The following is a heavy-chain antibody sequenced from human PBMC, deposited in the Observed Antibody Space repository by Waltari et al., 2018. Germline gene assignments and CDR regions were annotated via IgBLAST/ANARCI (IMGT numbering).Heavy chain of an antibody. CDR3: AGRGPGSTLENYYYGMDV. Sequence: QVQLQESGPGLVKPSGTLSLTCAVSGGSISSSNWWSWVRQPPGKGLEWIGEIYHSGSTNYNPALKSRVTISVDKTKNQFSLKLRSVTAADTAVYYCAGRGPGSTLENYYYGMDVWGQGTTVTVSS. V-gene: IGHV4-4*02. J-gene: IGHJ6*02. CDR1: GGSISSSNW. D-gene: IGHD2-15*01. CDR2: IYHSGST.